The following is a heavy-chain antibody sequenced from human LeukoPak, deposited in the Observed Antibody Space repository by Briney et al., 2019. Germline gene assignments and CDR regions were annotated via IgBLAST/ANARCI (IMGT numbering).Heavy chain of an antibody. CDR1: GFPFRDYC. CDR2: ISGSGTTT. D-gene: IGHD4-23*01. V-gene: IGHV3-11*01. J-gene: IGHJ4*02. CDR3: ARDLAGKGH. Sequence: GGSLRLSCAASGFPFRDYCMSWIRQAPGQRLEWVAYISGSGTTTYYADPVMSRLTISRDNARNLVYLQMNSLRVEDTAIYYCARDLAGKGHWGQGTQVTVSS.